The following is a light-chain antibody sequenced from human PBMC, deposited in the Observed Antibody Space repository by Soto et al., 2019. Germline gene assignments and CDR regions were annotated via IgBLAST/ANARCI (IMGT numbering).Light chain of an antibody. J-gene: IGKJ3*01. V-gene: IGKV3-11*01. CDR1: QSVSSY. CDR2: AAS. Sequence: EIVLTQSPAILSLSPGERATLSCRASQSVSSYLAWYQQKPGQAPRLLIYAASNRATGIPPRFSGSGSGTAFTLTISSLQPDDFAVYYCHQRSNGGTFGPGTKVDIK. CDR3: HQRSNGGT.